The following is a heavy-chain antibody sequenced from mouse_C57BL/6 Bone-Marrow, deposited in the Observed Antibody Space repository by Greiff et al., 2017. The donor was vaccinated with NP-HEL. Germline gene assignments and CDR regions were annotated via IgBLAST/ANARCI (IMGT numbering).Heavy chain of an antibody. V-gene: IGHV1-19*01. D-gene: IGHD1-1*01. CDR3: ARPRSGSSYYFDY. J-gene: IGHJ2*01. CDR1: GYTFTDYY. Sequence: VQLQQSGPVLVKPGASVKMSCKASGYTFTDYYMNWVKQSHGKSLEWIGVINPYNGGTSYNQKFKGKATLTVDKSSSTAYMELNSLTSEDSAVYYCARPRSGSSYYFDYWGQGTTLTVSS. CDR2: INPYNGGT.